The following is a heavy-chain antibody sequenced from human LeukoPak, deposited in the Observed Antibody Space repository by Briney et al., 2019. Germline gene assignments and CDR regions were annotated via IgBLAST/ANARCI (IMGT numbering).Heavy chain of an antibody. CDR2: IYYSGST. V-gene: IGHV4-59*01. Sequence: SETLSLTCTVSGGSISNYYWSWIRQPPGKRLEWIGYIYYSGSTNYNPSLESRVTISLDTSKNQFSLKLSSVTATDTAVYYCARHDYSTHYFDSWGQGTLVTVSS. CDR1: GGSISNYY. CDR3: ARHDYSTHYFDS. D-gene: IGHD4-11*01. J-gene: IGHJ4*02.